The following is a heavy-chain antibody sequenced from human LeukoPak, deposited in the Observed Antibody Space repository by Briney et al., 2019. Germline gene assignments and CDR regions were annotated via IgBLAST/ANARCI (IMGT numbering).Heavy chain of an antibody. J-gene: IGHJ4*02. CDR3: ARGGESSYIDY. CDR2: INAGNGNT. Sequence: ASVKVSCKASGYTFTSYAMHWVRQAPGQRLEWMGWINAGNGNTKYSQKFQGRVTITRDTSATTAYMELSSLRSEDTAVYFCARGGESSYIDYWGQGTLVTVSS. V-gene: IGHV1-3*01. CDR1: GYTFTSYA. D-gene: IGHD1-14*01.